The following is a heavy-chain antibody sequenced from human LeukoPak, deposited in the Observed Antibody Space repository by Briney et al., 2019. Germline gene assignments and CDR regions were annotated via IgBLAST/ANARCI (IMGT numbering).Heavy chain of an antibody. CDR3: ARDRAGSYFPYYYYYYYMDV. CDR1: GFTFSSYW. Sequence: GGSLRLSCAASGFTFSSYWMSWVRQAPGKGLEWVANIKQDGSEKYYVDSVKGRFTISRDNAKNSLYLQMNSLRAEDTAVYYCARDRAGSYFPYYYYYYYMDVWGKGTTVTVSS. J-gene: IGHJ6*03. V-gene: IGHV3-7*01. D-gene: IGHD1-26*01. CDR2: IKQDGSEK.